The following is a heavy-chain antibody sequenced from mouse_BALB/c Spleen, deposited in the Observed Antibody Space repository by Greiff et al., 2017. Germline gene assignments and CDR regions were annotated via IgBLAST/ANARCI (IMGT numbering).Heavy chain of an antibody. V-gene: IGHV1-54*01. D-gene: IGHD2-2*01. CDR3: ERRGNGYPLAY. Sequence: VQLQQSGAELVRPGTSVKVSCKASGYAFTNYLIEWVKQRPGQGLEWIGVINPGSGGTNYNEKFKGKATLTADKSSSTAYMQLSSLTSDDSAVYSCERRGNGYPLAYWGQGTLVTVSA. CDR1: GYAFTNYL. CDR2: INPGSGGT. J-gene: IGHJ3*01.